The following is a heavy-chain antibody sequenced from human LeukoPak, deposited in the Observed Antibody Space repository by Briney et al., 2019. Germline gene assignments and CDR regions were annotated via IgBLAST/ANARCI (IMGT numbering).Heavy chain of an antibody. CDR3: ARAGWLYGSGTYCDS. CDR1: GYTFTSYG. J-gene: IGHJ5*01. CDR2: ISAHNGKT. Sequence: ASVKVSCKASGYTFTSYGISWVRQAPGQGLEWMGWISAHNGKTNYAENLQDRVTMTTDTSTNTAYLELRSLRFDDTALYFCARAGWLYGSGTYCDSWGQGTLVTVSS. V-gene: IGHV1-18*01. D-gene: IGHD3-10*01.